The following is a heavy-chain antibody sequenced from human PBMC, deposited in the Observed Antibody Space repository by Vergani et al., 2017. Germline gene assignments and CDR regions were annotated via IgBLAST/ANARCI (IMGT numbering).Heavy chain of an antibody. Sequence: QVQLVQSGAEVKKPGSSVKVSCKASGGTFSSYAISWVRQAPGQGLEWMGGIIPIFGTANYAQKFQGRVTITADESTSTAYMELSSLRSEDTAVYYCASGPYSSGWYVNYYGMDVWGQGTTVTVSS. CDR3: ASGPYSSGWYVNYYGMDV. J-gene: IGHJ6*02. V-gene: IGHV1-69*01. CDR2: IIPIFGTA. CDR1: GGTFSSYA. D-gene: IGHD6-19*01.